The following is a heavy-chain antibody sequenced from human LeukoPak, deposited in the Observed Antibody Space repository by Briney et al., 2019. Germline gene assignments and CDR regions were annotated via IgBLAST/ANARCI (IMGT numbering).Heavy chain of an antibody. D-gene: IGHD3-16*01. CDR3: ATSRFYAYASAFDY. J-gene: IGHJ4*02. Sequence: GASVKVSFKVSGYTLTELSMHWVRQAPGKGLEWMGGFDPEDGETIYAQKFQGRVTMTEDTSTDTAYMELSSLRSEDTAVYYCATSRFYAYASAFDYWGQGTLVTVSS. V-gene: IGHV1-24*01. CDR2: FDPEDGET. CDR1: GYTLTELS.